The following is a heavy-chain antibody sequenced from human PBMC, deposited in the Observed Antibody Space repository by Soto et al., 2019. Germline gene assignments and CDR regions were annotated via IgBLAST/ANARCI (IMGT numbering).Heavy chain of an antibody. D-gene: IGHD5-18*01. V-gene: IGHV4-34*01. J-gene: IGHJ4*02. CDR2: INHSGST. Sequence: QVQLQQWGAGLLKPSETLSLTCAVYGGAFSGYYWSWIRQPPGKGLEWIGEINHSGSTNYNPSLKSRVTISVDTSKNQFSLTLSSVTAADTAVYYCARANTQPYWGQGTLVTVSS. CDR1: GGAFSGYY. CDR3: ARANTQPY.